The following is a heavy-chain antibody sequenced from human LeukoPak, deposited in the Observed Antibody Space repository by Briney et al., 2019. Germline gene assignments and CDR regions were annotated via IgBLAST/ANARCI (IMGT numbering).Heavy chain of an antibody. CDR1: DFSFNRYL. CDR3: AKDSDSVLVTAIFDS. CDR2: ISDDGTNK. D-gene: IGHD2-21*02. V-gene: IGHV3-30*18. Sequence: GGSLRLSCVVSDFSFNRYLMHWVRQAPGKGLEWVTSISDDGTNKYYSGSVRGRFTISGDNSKSTLYLQMESLRAEDTAVYFCAKDSDSVLVTAIFDSWGQGSLVTVSS. J-gene: IGHJ5*01.